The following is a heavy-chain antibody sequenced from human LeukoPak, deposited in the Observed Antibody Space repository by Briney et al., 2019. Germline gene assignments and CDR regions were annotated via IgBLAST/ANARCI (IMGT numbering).Heavy chain of an antibody. J-gene: IGHJ5*02. Sequence: SQTLSLTCAVSGGSISSGGYSWSWIRQPPGKGLEWIGYIYHSGSTYYNPSLKSRVTISVDRSKNQFSLKLSSVTAADTAVYYCARVLAAAGTVGFWFDPWGQGTLVTVSS. D-gene: IGHD6-13*01. CDR1: GGSISSGGYS. CDR3: ARVLAAAGTVGFWFDP. CDR2: IYHSGST. V-gene: IGHV4-30-2*01.